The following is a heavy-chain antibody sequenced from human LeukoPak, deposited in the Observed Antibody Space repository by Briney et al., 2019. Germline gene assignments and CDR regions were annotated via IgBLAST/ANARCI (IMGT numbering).Heavy chain of an antibody. D-gene: IGHD4-17*01. J-gene: IGHJ3*02. CDR3: ARARAIYGDYFGRDAFDI. Sequence: GGSLRLSCVVSGFTFSSYAMSWVRQAPGKGLEWVSSISSSSSYIYYADSVKGRFTISRDNAKNSLYLQMNSLRAEDTAVYYCARARAIYGDYFGRDAFDIWGQGTMVTVSS. CDR2: ISSSSSYI. CDR1: GFTFSSYA. V-gene: IGHV3-21*01.